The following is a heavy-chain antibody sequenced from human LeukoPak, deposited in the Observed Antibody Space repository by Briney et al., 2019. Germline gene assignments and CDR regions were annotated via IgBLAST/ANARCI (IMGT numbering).Heavy chain of an antibody. V-gene: IGHV4-39*07. CDR2: VYYNGAT. D-gene: IGHD2-15*01. Sequence: SETLSLTCIASGGSISTSSSYWGWIRQPPGKGLEWIATVYYNGATQYNPSLKSRVTISIDTSNNHFSLKLSSVTAADTAVYYCARISDCSGGSCYSGQAVTQHWGQGTLVTVSS. CDR1: GGSISTSSSY. J-gene: IGHJ1*01. CDR3: ARISDCSGGSCYSGQAVTQH.